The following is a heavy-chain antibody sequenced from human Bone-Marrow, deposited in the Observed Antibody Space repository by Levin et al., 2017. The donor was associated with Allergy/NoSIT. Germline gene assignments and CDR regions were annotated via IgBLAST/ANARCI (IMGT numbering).Heavy chain of an antibody. D-gene: IGHD2-2*01. Sequence: SGPTLVKPTQTLTLTCTFSGFSLSTSGVGVGWIRQPPGKALEWLALIYWDDDKRYSPSLKSRLTITKDTSKNQVVLTMTNMDPVDTATYYCAHRSDPHSVGGTDIVVVPAATADAFDIWGQGTMVTVSS. CDR1: GFSLSTSGVG. J-gene: IGHJ3*02. V-gene: IGHV2-5*02. CDR3: AHRSDPHSVGGTDIVVVPAATADAFDI. CDR2: IYWDDDK.